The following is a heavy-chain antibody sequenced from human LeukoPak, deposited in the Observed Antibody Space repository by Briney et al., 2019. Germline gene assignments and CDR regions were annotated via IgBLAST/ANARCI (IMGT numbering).Heavy chain of an antibody. Sequence: ASVKVSCKVSGYTLTESSMHWVRQAPGKGLEWMGGFDPEDGETIYAQKFQGRVTMTEDTSTDTAYMELSSLRSEDTAVYYCATALGGYDGWFDPWGQGTLVTVSS. CDR3: ATALGGYDGWFDP. J-gene: IGHJ5*02. D-gene: IGHD5-12*01. CDR1: GYTLTESS. V-gene: IGHV1-24*01. CDR2: FDPEDGET.